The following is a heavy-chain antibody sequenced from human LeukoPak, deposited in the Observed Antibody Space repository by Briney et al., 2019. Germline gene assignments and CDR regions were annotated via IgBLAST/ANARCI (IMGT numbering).Heavy chain of an antibody. Sequence: PGGSLRLSCAASGFTFSSDAMSWVRQAPGKGLEWVSGISGSDGRSYYADSVKGRFTISRDSAKNTLYLQMNSLRAEDTAVYYCGKSAIAPTNKVVVPAAIFYWGQGTLVTVSS. D-gene: IGHD2-2*01. V-gene: IGHV3-23*01. CDR3: GKSAIAPTNKVVVPAAIFY. CDR1: GFTFSSDA. J-gene: IGHJ4*02. CDR2: ISGSDGRS.